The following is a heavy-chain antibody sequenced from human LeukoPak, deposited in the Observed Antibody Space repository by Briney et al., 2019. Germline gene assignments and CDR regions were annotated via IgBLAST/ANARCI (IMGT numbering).Heavy chain of an antibody. CDR2: ITWNGAST. J-gene: IGHJ2*01. CDR1: GFTFDDYG. V-gene: IGHV3-20*04. Sequence: GGSLRLSCAASGFTFDDYGMSWVRQAPGKGLEWVTGITWNGASTGFADSVKGRFTISRDNAKNSLYLGMSSLRAEDTALYYGAREYGDYSSYFDLWGRGTLVTVSS. D-gene: IGHD4-17*01. CDR3: AREYGDYSSYFDL.